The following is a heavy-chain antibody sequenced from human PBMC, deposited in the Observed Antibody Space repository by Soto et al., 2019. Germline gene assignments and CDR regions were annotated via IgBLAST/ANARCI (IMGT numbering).Heavy chain of an antibody. CDR3: AKGFGPMSTVTENWSFGL. J-gene: IGHJ2*01. CDR1: GFTFSSYG. D-gene: IGHD4-17*01. Sequence: QVQLVESGGGVVQPGRSLRLSCAASGFTFSSYGIHWVRQAPGKGLEWVSVISYDGNNKFYADSVKGRFIISRDNSKNTLYLQMHRLSAEDTAVYYCAKGFGPMSTVTENWSFGLWGRGTMVTVSS. V-gene: IGHV3-30*18. CDR2: ISYDGNNK.